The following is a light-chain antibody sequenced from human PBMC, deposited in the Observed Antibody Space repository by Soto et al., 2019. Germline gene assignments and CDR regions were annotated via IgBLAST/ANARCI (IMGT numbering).Light chain of an antibody. CDR3: QHRSNWPLT. J-gene: IGKJ4*01. V-gene: IGKV3-11*01. CDR1: ESVSSY. Sequence: EIVLTQSPATLSLSPGERATLSCRASESVSSYLAWYQQKPGQAPRLLIYDASNRATGIPARFSGSGSGTDFTLTISSLEPEDFAVYYCQHRSNWPLTFGGGTKVEIK. CDR2: DAS.